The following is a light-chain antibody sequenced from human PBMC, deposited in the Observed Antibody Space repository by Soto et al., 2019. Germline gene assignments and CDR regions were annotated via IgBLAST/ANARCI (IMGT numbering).Light chain of an antibody. CDR3: QQYGSSPLT. Sequence: EIVMAQSPATLSVSPGGRATLSCRASQSVTSSYLAWFQQKPGQAPRLPIYGASSRATGIPDRFSGSGSGTDFPLTISRLEPEDFAVYYCQQYGSSPLTFGPGTKVDIK. CDR2: GAS. CDR1: QSVTSSY. V-gene: IGKV3-20*01. J-gene: IGKJ3*01.